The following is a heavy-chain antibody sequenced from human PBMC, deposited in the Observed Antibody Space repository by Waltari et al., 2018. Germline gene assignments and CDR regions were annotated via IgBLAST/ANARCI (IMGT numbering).Heavy chain of an antibody. CDR1: GYSITRGYY. D-gene: IGHD6-13*01. CDR2: IYHSGNT. J-gene: IGHJ4*02. V-gene: IGHV4-38-2*02. CDR3: ARAPMSGAATGTFDF. Sequence: QVQLQESGPGLVKPSETLSLTCTVSGYSITRGYYWGCIRQPPGKGLEWIGIIYHSGNTYYNPSLNGRLTISVDTSKNQFSLRLSSVTAADTAVYYCARAPMSGAATGTFDFWGLGSLVTVSP.